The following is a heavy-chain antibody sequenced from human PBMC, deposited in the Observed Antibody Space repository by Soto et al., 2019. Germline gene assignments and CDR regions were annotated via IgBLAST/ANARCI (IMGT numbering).Heavy chain of an antibody. CDR2: IIAIFGTA. Sequence: QVQLVQSGAEVKKPGSSVKVSCKASGGTFSSYAISWVRQAHGQGLEWMGGIIAIFGTANYAQKFQGRVTITADESTSRAYMEGSSLRAEDTAVYYCAGGAGGGIVATTFDYWGQGTLVTFSS. J-gene: IGHJ4*02. D-gene: IGHD5-12*01. CDR3: AGGAGGGIVATTFDY. CDR1: GGTFSSYA. V-gene: IGHV1-69*01.